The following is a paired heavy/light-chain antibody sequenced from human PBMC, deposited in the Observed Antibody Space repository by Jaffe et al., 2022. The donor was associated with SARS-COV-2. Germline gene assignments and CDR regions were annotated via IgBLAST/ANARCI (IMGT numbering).Light chain of an antibody. J-gene: IGLJ2*01. V-gene: IGLV3-1*01. Sequence: SYELTQPPSVSVSPGQTASITCSGDKLGDKYACWYQQKPGQSPVLVIYQDSKRPSGIPERFSGSNSGNTATLTISGTQAMDEADYYCQAWDRSTARVVFGGGTKLTVL. CDR1: KLGDKY. CDR3: QAWDRSTARVV. CDR2: QDS.
Heavy chain of an antibody. Sequence: QVQLQQWGAGLLKPSETLSLTCAVSGGSFSGYYWSWIRQPPGKGLEWIGEINHSGSTNYNPSLKSRITISVDTSKNQFSLKLSSVTAADTAVYYCARAYYYGSGSYFKGSRYYYYGMDVWGQGTTVTVSS. J-gene: IGHJ6*02. CDR2: INHSGST. V-gene: IGHV4-34*01. D-gene: IGHD3-10*01. CDR3: ARAYYYGSGSYFKGSRYYYYGMDV. CDR1: GGSFSGYY.